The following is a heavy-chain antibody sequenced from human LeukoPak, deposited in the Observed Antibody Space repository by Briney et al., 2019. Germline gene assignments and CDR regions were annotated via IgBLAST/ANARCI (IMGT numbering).Heavy chain of an antibody. J-gene: IGHJ5*02. CDR1: GGTFSRYA. V-gene: IGHV1-69*13. CDR2: IIPVLGTT. D-gene: IGHD6-6*01. Sequence: VASVKVSCKASGGTFSRYAISWVRQAPGQGLEWMGGIIPVLGTTNYAQTFQNKVTITADESTSTTYMELSSLTSEDTAVYYCARALFGSSWFDPWGQGTLVTVSS. CDR3: ARALFGSSWFDP.